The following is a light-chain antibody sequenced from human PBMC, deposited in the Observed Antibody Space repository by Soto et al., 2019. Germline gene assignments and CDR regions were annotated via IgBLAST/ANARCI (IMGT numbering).Light chain of an antibody. J-gene: IGLJ1*01. CDR1: SSDVGGYNY. V-gene: IGLV2-14*01. CDR2: EVS. Sequence: QSALTQPASVSGSPGQSITISCTGTSSDVGGYNYVSWFQHHPGKAPKLIIYEVSYRPSGVSNRFSGSKSGETASLTISGLQAEDEADYYCSSFTNTITRYAFGTGTKVTVL. CDR3: SSFTNTITRYA.